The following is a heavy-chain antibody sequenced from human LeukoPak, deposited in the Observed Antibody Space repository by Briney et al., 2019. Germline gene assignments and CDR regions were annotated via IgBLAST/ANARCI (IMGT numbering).Heavy chain of an antibody. J-gene: IGHJ6*02. CDR3: ARDGEMTGYPRPYYYYGMDV. V-gene: IGHV1-18*01. CDR2: ISAYNGNT. CDR1: GYTFTSYG. D-gene: IGHD3-9*01. Sequence: GASVKVSCKASGYTFTSYGISWVRQAPGQGLEWMGWISAYNGNTNYAQKLQGRVTMTTDTSTSTAYMELRSLRSDDTAVFYCARDGEMTGYPRPYYYYGMDVWGQGTTVTVSS.